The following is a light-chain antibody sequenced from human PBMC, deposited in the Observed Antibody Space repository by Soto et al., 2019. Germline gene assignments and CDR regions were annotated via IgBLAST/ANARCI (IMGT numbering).Light chain of an antibody. CDR3: QQYHTYSGSI. J-gene: IGKJ4*01. V-gene: IGKV1-5*03. CDR1: QSISSW. CDR2: KAS. Sequence: DIQMTQSPSTLSASVGDRVTITCRASQSISSWLAWYQQKPGKAPKLLIYKASSLESGVPSRFSGSGSGAEFTLTIGSLQPDDVATYYCQQYHTYSGSIFGGGTKVEIK.